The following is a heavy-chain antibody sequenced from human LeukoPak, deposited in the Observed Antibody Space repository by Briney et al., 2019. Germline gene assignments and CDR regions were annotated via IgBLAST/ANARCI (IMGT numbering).Heavy chain of an antibody. V-gene: IGHV4-61*02. CDR1: GGSISRSGSY. D-gene: IGHD2-21*02. Sequence: SETLSLTCTVSGGSISRSGSYWSWVRQPAGKGLEWIGRIYASGTTNYNPSLKSRVTISVDTSKNQFSLKLSSVTAADMAVYYCARRSPVTASFDYWGQGTLVTVSS. CDR3: ARRSPVTASFDY. J-gene: IGHJ4*02. CDR2: IYASGTT.